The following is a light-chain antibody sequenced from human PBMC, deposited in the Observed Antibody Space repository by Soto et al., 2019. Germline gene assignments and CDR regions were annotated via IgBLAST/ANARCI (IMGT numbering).Light chain of an antibody. CDR1: QSLSSN. CDR3: HQYYNFPWT. CDR2: GAS. V-gene: IGKV3-15*01. J-gene: IGKJ1*01. Sequence: EIVMTQSPVTLSVSPGERATLSCRASQSLSSNLAWYQQKPGQAPRLLIYGASTRATGIPDRFSGSGSGTDFTLTISSLQAEDVEVYYCHQYYNFPWTFGQGTKVDIK.